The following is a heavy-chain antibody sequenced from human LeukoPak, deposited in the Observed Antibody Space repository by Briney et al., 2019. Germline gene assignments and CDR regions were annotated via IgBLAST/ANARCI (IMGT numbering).Heavy chain of an antibody. J-gene: IGHJ5*02. CDR2: INPGDSDT. V-gene: IGHV5-51*01. CDR1: GYSFTSYW. D-gene: IGHD1-26*01. CDR3: ARLGGSGSYFNWFDP. Sequence: GESLKISCKGSGYSFTSYWIGWVRQMPGKGLEWMGIINPGDSDTRYSPSFQGQVTISADKSISTAYLQWSSLKASDTAMYYCARLGGSGSYFNWFDPWGQGTLVTVSS.